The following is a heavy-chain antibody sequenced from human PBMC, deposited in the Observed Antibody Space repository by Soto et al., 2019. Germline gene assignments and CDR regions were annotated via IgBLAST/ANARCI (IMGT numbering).Heavy chain of an antibody. V-gene: IGHV3-7*01. Sequence: EVQLVESGGGLVQPGGSLGLSCAASGFTFSSHWITWFRQAPGKGLEGVANIRQDGREEQYSDTVKGRFTLSRDNAKNSLYLQLNGLRVEDTAVYYCAKSEGYSFDIRGQGTMVTVSS. J-gene: IGHJ3*02. CDR2: IRQDGREE. CDR1: GFTFSSHW. D-gene: IGHD1-1*01. CDR3: AKSEGYSFDI.